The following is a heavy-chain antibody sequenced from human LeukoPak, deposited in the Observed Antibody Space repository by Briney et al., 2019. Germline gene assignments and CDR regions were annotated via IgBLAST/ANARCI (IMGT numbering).Heavy chain of an antibody. CDR3: ARDGYCSSTSCYGWFDP. Sequence: VASVKVSCKASGYTFTGYYMHWVRQAPGQGLEWMGWINPNSGGTDYAQKFQGRVTMTRDTSISTAYMELSRLRSDDTAVYYCARDGYCSSTSCYGWFDPWGQGTLVTVSS. D-gene: IGHD2-2*01. J-gene: IGHJ5*02. CDR2: INPNSGGT. V-gene: IGHV1-2*02. CDR1: GYTFTGYY.